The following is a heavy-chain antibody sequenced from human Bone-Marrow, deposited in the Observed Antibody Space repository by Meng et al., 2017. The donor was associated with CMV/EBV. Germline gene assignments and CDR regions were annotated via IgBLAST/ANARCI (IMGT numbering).Heavy chain of an antibody. CDR2: ISYDGSNK. CDR1: GFTFSSYA. D-gene: IGHD2-15*01. CDR3: ARSIVVVVAANDY. V-gene: IGHV3-30*04. Sequence: GESLKISCAASGFTFSSYAMHWVRQAPGKGLEWVAVISYDGSNKYYADSVKGRFTISRDNSKNTLHLQMNSLRAEDTAVYYCARSIVVVVAANDYWGQGTLVTVSS. J-gene: IGHJ4*02.